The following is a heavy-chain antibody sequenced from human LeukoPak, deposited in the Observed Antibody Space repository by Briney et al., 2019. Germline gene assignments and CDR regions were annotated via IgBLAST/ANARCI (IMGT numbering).Heavy chain of an antibody. D-gene: IGHD2-2*01. CDR1: GFTFSSYG. V-gene: IGHV3-33*08. CDR2: IWYGGNNK. Sequence: PGGSLRLSCAASGFTFSSYGMHWVRQAPGKGLEWVAVIWYGGNNKYYADSGKGRFTISRDNSKNILYLQMNSLRAEDTAVYYCATPLTRYCSSNSCPSDAFDIWGQGTMVTVSS. CDR3: ATPLTRYCSSNSCPSDAFDI. J-gene: IGHJ3*02.